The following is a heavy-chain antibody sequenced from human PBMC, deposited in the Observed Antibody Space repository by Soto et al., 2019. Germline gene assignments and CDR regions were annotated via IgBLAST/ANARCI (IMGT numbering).Heavy chain of an antibody. CDR1: GYTFTGYY. V-gene: IGHV1-2*02. Sequence: RASVKVSCKASGYTFTGYYMHWVRQAPGQGLEWMGWINPNSGGTNYAQKFQGRVTMTRDTSISTAYMELSRLRSDDTAVYYCARDPHQLRYYHYYGMDVWGQGTTVTVSS. D-gene: IGHD1-1*01. CDR3: ARDPHQLRYYHYYGMDV. J-gene: IGHJ6*02. CDR2: INPNSGGT.